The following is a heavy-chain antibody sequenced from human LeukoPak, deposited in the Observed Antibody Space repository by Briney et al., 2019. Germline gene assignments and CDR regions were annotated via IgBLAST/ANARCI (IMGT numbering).Heavy chain of an antibody. Sequence: PGGSLRLSCTVSGFPFTDYVIHWVRQAPGKGLEWVAVTSADGSIKSYSDSVRGRFTISRDNFKNILYLQMDSLGLEDTAVYFCARDPSLGGPDLDYWGRGTLVTVSS. J-gene: IGHJ4*02. D-gene: IGHD1-26*01. CDR3: ARDPSLGGPDLDY. CDR1: GFPFTDYV. CDR2: TSADGSIK. V-gene: IGHV3-30*03.